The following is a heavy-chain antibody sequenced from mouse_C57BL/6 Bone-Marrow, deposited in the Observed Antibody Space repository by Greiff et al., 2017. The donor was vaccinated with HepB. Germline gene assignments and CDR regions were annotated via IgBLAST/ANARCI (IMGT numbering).Heavy chain of an antibody. V-gene: IGHV1-81*01. J-gene: IGHJ3*01. D-gene: IGHD2-3*01. CDR2: IYPRSGNT. CDR1: GYTFTSYG. CDR3: ARERACGGYYSFAY. Sequence: QVQLKQSGAELARPGASVKLSCKASGYTFTSYGISWVKQRTGQGLEWIGEIYPRSGNTYYNEKFKGKATLTADKSSSTAYMELRSLTSEDSAVYFCARERACGGYYSFAYWGQGTLVTVSA.